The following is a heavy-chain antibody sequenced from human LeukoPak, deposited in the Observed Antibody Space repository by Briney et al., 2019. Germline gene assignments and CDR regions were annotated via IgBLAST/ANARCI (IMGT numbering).Heavy chain of an antibody. CDR3: ATEIQNIAGRVY. V-gene: IGHV4-38-2*01. J-gene: IGHJ4*02. CDR2: LYHSGST. Sequence: PGGSLRLSCAASGFTFKKYDMTWVRQAPGKGLEWIGNLYHSGSTYYNPSLKSRVSISVDTSKNQFSLNLSSVTAADTAVYYCATEIQNIAGRVYWGQGTLVTVSS. D-gene: IGHD6-6*01. CDR1: GFTFKKYD.